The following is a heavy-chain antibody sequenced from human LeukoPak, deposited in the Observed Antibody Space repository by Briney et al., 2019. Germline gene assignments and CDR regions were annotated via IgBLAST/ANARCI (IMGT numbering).Heavy chain of an antibody. CDR1: GGSFSGYY. Sequence: SETLSLTCAVYGGSFSGYYWSWIRQPPGKGLEWIGEINHSGSTNYNPSLKSRVTISVDTSKNQFSLKLSSVTAADTAIYHCAKLGSSSLNGERRGFNYWGQGTLVTVSP. J-gene: IGHJ4*02. CDR3: AKLGSSSLNGERRGFNY. CDR2: INHSGST. D-gene: IGHD4-17*01. V-gene: IGHV4-34*01.